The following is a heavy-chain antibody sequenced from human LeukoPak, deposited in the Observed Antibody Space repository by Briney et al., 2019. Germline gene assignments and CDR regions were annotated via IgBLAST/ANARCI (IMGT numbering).Heavy chain of an antibody. CDR2: IKQDGSEQ. CDR1: GFTFSSYW. V-gene: IGHV3-7*01. J-gene: IGHJ4*02. CDR3: ARDKLRRFDY. D-gene: IGHD3-16*01. Sequence: GGSLRLSCGVSGFTFSSYWMSWVRQAPGKGLEWVGNIKQDGSEQNYVDSVKGRFTISRDNAKSSLYLQMNSLRAEDTAVYYCARDKLRRFDYWGQGTLVTVSS.